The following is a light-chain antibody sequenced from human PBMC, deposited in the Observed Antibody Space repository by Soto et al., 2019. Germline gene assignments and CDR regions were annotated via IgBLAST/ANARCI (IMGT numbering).Light chain of an antibody. CDR3: QCYDSSLSGFV. J-gene: IGLJ2*01. CDR2: GNN. Sequence: QSVLTQPPSVSGAPGQRVTISCTGTSSNIGAGYDVHWYQQLPGTTPKLLIYGNNNRPSGVPDLFSASRSGTSASLAITGRRADDEADYYCQCYDSSLSGFVFGGGTNLTVL. V-gene: IGLV1-40*01. CDR1: SSNIGAGYD.